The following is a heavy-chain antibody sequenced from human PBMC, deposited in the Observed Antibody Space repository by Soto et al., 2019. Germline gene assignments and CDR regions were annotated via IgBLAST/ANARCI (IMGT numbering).Heavy chain of an antibody. J-gene: IGHJ5*02. V-gene: IGHV4-39*02. Sequence: SETLSLTCSVSGGSISYNSYYWGWIRQPPGKGLEWVGGIFYTGTTYYSPSLRDRVTISVDTSKNSFSLNLTSVTAADTAVYFCARLVVVAPVANAWGQGTLVTVSS. CDR3: ARLVVVAPVANA. D-gene: IGHD2-2*01. CDR2: IFYTGTT. CDR1: GGSISYNSYY.